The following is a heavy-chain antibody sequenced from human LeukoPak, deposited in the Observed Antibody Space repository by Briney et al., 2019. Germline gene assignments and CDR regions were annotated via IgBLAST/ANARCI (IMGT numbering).Heavy chain of an antibody. CDR2: ISGSGGST. CDR3: ARVGVRYSSSATFDY. J-gene: IGHJ4*02. D-gene: IGHD6-6*01. Sequence: GGSLRLSCAASGFTFSSYAMSWVRQAPGKGLEWVSAISGSGGSTYYADSVKGRFTISRDNSKNTLYLQMNSLRAEDTAVYYCARVGVRYSSSATFDYWGQGTLVTVSS. V-gene: IGHV3-23*01. CDR1: GFTFSSYA.